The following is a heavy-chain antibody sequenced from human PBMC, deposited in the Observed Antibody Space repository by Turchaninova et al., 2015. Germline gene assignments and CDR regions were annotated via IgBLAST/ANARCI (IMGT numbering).Heavy chain of an antibody. CDR3: ASQADYSNGIDY. J-gene: IGHJ4*02. CDR2: LYPGDSDT. Sequence: EVQLVQSATEVKKPGESLKISCKGSGYSFTSYWIGWVRQMPGKGLGWMGTLYPGDSDTRYSPSFQGHVTISADKSISTAISQWSSLTASATAIHYCASQADYSNGIDYWGQGTLVTVPA. D-gene: IGHD4-11*01. V-gene: IGHV5-51*01. CDR1: GYSFTSYW.